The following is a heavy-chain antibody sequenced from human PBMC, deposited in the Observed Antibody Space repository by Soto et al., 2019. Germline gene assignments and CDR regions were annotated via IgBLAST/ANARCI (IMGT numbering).Heavy chain of an antibody. Sequence: GESLQISCKVSGYSFPSFWIGWVRQMPGKGQEWLGSIYPGDSETRYSPSFQGEVTISADKSITTAYLHWSSLRASDNATYYCVKQHPLDSRAWHNWGQGTLVTVSS. CDR3: VKQHPLDSRAWHN. V-gene: IGHV5-51*01. D-gene: IGHD6-19*01. CDR2: IYPGDSET. CDR1: GYSFPSFW. J-gene: IGHJ4*02.